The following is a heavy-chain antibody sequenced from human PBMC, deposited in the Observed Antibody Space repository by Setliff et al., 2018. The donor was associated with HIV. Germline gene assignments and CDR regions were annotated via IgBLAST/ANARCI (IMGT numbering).Heavy chain of an antibody. CDR2: ISYDETTK. CDR1: GFIFNKFA. Sequence: GGSLRLSCAASGFIFNKFALHWVRQAPGKGLEWVAIISYDETTKLYADSVKGRFTISRDNSKDTVFLQLSSLTVDDTGVYYCASSNVVVVTASVSDAFDIWGQGTMVTVSS. D-gene: IGHD2-21*02. J-gene: IGHJ3*02. V-gene: IGHV3-30-3*01. CDR3: ASSNVVVVTASVSDAFDI.